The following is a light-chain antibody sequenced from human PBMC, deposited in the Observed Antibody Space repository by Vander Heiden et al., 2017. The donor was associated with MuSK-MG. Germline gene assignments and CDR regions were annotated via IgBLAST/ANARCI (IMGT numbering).Light chain of an antibody. CDR2: AAS. CDR1: QGISNF. V-gene: IGKV1-8*01. J-gene: IGKJ1*01. CDR3: QQDYNYPRT. Sequence: AIRMTQSPSSLSASTGDRVSITCRASQGISNFLAWYQQKPGKAPKLLIYAASTLQSGVPSRFSGSGSGTDFTLTISCLQSEDFATYYCQQDYNYPRTFGQGTKVEIK.